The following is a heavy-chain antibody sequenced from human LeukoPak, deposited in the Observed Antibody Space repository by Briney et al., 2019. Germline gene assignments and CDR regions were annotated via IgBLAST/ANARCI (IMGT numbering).Heavy chain of an antibody. D-gene: IGHD4-11*01. CDR1: GGSITHYY. Sequence: SETLCLTCTVSGGSITHYYWNWIRQPAGKGLEWIGRIYTGGSTSYNPSLESRVTISVDKSKNQFSLKLTSVTAADTAVYYCASDYNNYGPFDYWGQGTLVTVSS. V-gene: IGHV4-4*07. CDR3: ASDYNNYGPFDY. CDR2: IYTGGST. J-gene: IGHJ4*02.